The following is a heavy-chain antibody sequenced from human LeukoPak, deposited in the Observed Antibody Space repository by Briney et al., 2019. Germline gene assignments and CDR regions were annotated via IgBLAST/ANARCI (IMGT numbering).Heavy chain of an antibody. V-gene: IGHV4-31*03. CDR1: GGSISSGGYY. CDR2: IYYSGST. CDR3: ARPSSGETFDY. D-gene: IGHD3-22*01. Sequence: PSETLSLTCTVSGGSISSGGYYWSWIRQHPGKGLEWIGYIYYSGSTYYNPSLKSRITISVDTSKNQFSLKLSSVTAADTAVYYCARPSSGETFDYWGQGTLVTVSS. J-gene: IGHJ4*02.